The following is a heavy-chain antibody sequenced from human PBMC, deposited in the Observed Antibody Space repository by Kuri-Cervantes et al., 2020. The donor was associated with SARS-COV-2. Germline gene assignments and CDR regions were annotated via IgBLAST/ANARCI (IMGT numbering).Heavy chain of an antibody. CDR1: GGSISSYY. Sequence: ESLKISCTVSGGSISSYYWSWIRQPPGKGLEWIGYIYYSGSTNYNPSLKSRVTISVDTSKNQFSLKLSSATDADTAVYYCARGTNIAAAGTLDYWGQGTLVTVSS. J-gene: IGHJ4*02. CDR2: IYYSGST. V-gene: IGHV4-59*01. D-gene: IGHD6-13*01. CDR3: ARGTNIAAAGTLDY.